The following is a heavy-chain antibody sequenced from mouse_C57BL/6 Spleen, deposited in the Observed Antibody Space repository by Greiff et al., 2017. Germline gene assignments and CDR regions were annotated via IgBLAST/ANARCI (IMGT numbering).Heavy chain of an antibody. D-gene: IGHD1-1*01. CDR2: IRSKSSNYAT. Sequence: EVQLVESGGGLVQPKGSLKLSCAASGFTFNTYAMHWVRQAPGKGLEWVARIRSKSSNYATYYADSVKDRFTISRDDSQSMLYLQMNNLKTEETAMDCGVRGPDYYGSSYFDYWGQGTTLTVAS. CDR1: GFTFNTYA. J-gene: IGHJ2*01. CDR3: VRGPDYYGSSYFDY. V-gene: IGHV10-3*01.